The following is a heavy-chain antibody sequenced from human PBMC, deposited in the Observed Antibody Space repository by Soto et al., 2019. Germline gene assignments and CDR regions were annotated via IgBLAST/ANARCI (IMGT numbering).Heavy chain of an antibody. CDR2: INPNSGSA. CDR1: GYTFTGYY. Sequence: ASVKVSCKASGYTFTGYYMHWVRQAPGQGLEWMGWINPNSGSANYAQKFQGRVTMTADKSTSTAYMELSSLRSEDTAVYYCASPNMGSPVPYYFDYWGQGTLVTVSS. V-gene: IGHV1-2*02. CDR3: ASPNMGSPVPYYFDY. D-gene: IGHD3-10*01. J-gene: IGHJ4*02.